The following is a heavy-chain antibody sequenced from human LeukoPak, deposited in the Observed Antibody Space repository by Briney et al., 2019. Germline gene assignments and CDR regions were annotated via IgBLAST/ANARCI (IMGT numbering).Heavy chain of an antibody. CDR1: GFTFSNYW. J-gene: IGHJ4*02. Sequence: GGSLRLSCAATGFTFSNYWMSWVRQAPGKGLEWVANVKQYGSEKYYADSVRGRFTISRDNAKNSLYLQMNSLRAEDTAVYCCASAIPADYFDFWGQGTLVTVSS. CDR2: VKQYGSEK. D-gene: IGHD2-2*02. V-gene: IGHV3-7*01. CDR3: ASAIPADYFDF.